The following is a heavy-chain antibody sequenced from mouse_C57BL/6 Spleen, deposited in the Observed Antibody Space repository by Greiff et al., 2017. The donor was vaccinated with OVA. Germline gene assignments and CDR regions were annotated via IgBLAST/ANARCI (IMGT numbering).Heavy chain of an antibody. Sequence: EVQRVESGAELVRPGASVKLSCTASGFNIKDDYMHWVKQRPEQGLEWIGWIDPENGDTEYASKFQGKATITADPSSNTAYLQLSSLTSEDTAVYYCTTGAGDYWGQGTTLTVSS. D-gene: IGHD6-1*01. CDR2: IDPENGDT. CDR3: TTGAGDY. J-gene: IGHJ2*01. CDR1: GFNIKDDY. V-gene: IGHV14-4*01.